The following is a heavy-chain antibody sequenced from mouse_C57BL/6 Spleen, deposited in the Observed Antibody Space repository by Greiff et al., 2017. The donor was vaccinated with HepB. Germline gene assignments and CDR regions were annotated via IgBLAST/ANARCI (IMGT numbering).Heavy chain of an antibody. CDR3: ARSDDYGSYAWFAY. CDR1: GYTFTSYW. Sequence: QVQLQQPGAELVKPGASVKMSCKASGYTFTSYWITWVKQRPGQGLEWIGDIYPGSGSTNYNEKFKSKATLTVDTSSSTAYMQLSSLTSEDSAVYYGARSDDYGSYAWFAYWGQGTLVTVSA. D-gene: IGHD1-1*01. J-gene: IGHJ3*01. CDR2: IYPGSGST. V-gene: IGHV1-55*01.